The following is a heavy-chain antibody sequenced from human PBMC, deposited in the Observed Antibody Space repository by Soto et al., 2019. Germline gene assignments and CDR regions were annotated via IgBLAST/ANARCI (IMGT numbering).Heavy chain of an antibody. Sequence: VRLSCAASGFAFSSYWMHWVRQAPGKGLVWVSHINSDGSIKIYADFVKGRFTISRDNAKNTLYLQMNSLRAEDTAVYFCARGHDSSGNWFGPWGQGTLVTVSA. D-gene: IGHD3-22*01. V-gene: IGHV3-74*01. CDR3: ARGHDSSGNWFGP. J-gene: IGHJ5*02. CDR1: GFAFSSYW. CDR2: INSDGSIK.